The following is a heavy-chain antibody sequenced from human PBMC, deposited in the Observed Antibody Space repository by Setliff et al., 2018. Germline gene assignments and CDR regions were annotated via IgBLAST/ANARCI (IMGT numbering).Heavy chain of an antibody. D-gene: IGHD5-12*01. J-gene: IGHJ4*02. CDR3: AGTPARGTTWLSPFDY. CDR1: GGSVGSGSYY. V-gene: IGHV4-61*02. Sequence: NPSETLSLTCIVSGGSVGSGSYYWSWIRQPAGKGLEWIGLIQSTGNTNYNPSLQSRVTISIDTSKNQFSLKMTSVTAADTAMYFCAGTPARGTTWLSPFDYWGQGTQVTVSS. CDR2: IQSTGNT.